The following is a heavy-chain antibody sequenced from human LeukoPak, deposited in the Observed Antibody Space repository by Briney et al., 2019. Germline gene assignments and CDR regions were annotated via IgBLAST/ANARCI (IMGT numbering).Heavy chain of an antibody. CDR3: AKKAAAVLYYFDY. CDR1: GFTFSSYA. V-gene: IGHV3-30*02. D-gene: IGHD6-13*01. CDR2: IRYDENNK. J-gene: IGHJ4*02. Sequence: GGSLTLSCAASGFTFSSYAMHWLGQAPGKGLEWVAFIRYDENNKYYADSVKGRFTISRDNSKNTLYLQMNSLRAEDTALYYCAKKAAAVLYYFDYWGQGTLVTVSS.